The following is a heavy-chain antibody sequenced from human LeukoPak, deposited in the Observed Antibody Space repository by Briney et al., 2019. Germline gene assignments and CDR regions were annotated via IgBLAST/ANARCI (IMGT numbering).Heavy chain of an antibody. CDR1: GGSISSGDYY. CDR3: ARQRHSNYWVGPPDY. Sequence: PSQTLSLTCTVSGGSISSGDYYWSWIRQPPGKGLEWIGYIYFSGSTYYNPSLMSRVTISVDTSKNQFSLKLSSVTAADTAVYYCARQRHSNYWVGPPDYWGQGTLVTVSS. V-gene: IGHV4-30-4*01. J-gene: IGHJ4*02. CDR2: IYFSGST. D-gene: IGHD1-26*01.